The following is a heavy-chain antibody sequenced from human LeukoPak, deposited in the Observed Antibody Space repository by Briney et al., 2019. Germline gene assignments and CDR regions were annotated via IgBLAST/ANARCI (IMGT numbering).Heavy chain of an antibody. J-gene: IGHJ4*02. Sequence: GGSLRLSCAASGFTFSGYAMSWVRQAPGKGLEWVSAISGSGGSTYYADSVKGRFTISRDNSKNTLYLQMNSLRAEDTAVYYCAKDHKRVTLTYYYDSSGLGDYFDYWGQGTLVTVSS. CDR1: GFTFSGYA. D-gene: IGHD3-22*01. V-gene: IGHV3-23*01. CDR3: AKDHKRVTLTYYYDSSGLGDYFDY. CDR2: ISGSGGST.